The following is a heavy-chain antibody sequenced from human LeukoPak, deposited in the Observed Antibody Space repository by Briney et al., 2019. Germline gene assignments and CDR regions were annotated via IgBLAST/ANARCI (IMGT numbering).Heavy chain of an antibody. Sequence: PGGSLRLSCAASGFTFSSYWMRWVRQAPGKGLEWVASIKQDGSEKYYVDSVKGRFTISRDNSKNTLYLQMNSLRTEDTAVYYCAKGSDDTIAYWGQGTLVTVSS. V-gene: IGHV3-7*01. CDR1: GFTFSSYW. CDR2: IKQDGSEK. CDR3: AKGSDDTIAY. J-gene: IGHJ4*02. D-gene: IGHD3-22*01.